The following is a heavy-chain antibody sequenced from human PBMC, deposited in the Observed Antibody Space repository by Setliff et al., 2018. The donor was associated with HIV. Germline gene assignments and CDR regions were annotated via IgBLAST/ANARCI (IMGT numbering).Heavy chain of an antibody. CDR1: GGTFSSYA. CDR2: IIPIFGTA. CDR3: ARDSDIVATTPGY. Sequence: SVKVSCKASGGTFSSYAISWVRQAPGQGLEWMGGIIPIFGTANYAQKFQGRVTITTDESTSTAYMELSSLRSDDTAVYYCARDSDIVATTPGYWGQGTLVTVSS. D-gene: IGHD5-12*01. V-gene: IGHV1-69*05. J-gene: IGHJ4*02.